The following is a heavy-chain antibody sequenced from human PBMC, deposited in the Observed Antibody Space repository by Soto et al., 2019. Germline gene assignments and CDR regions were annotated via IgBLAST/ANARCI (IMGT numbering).Heavy chain of an antibody. CDR2: IYPVFGPA. CDR1: GGSFSNYG. V-gene: IGHV1-69*06. CDR3: ERESHEIEGVSVSVLGPFNGFGP. J-gene: IGHJ5*02. D-gene: IGHD3-10*01. Sequence: QVQLVQSGAEVKKPGSSVRVSCKTSGGSFSNYGISWVRQAPGQGLEWMGEIYPVFGPANYAREFQGRRPITADRSTRTAVMNLDSLTSEDTAVYYCERESHEIEGVSVSVLGPFNGFGPWGQGTLVTVTS.